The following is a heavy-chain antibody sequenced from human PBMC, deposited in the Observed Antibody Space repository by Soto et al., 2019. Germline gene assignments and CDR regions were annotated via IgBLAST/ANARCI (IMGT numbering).Heavy chain of an antibody. V-gene: IGHV3-74*01. Sequence: GGSLRLSCAASGFPFSTYWMHWVRQAPGKGPVWVSRINNDGSTTRYADSVKGRITISRDNAKNTLYLQMNSLRAEDTAVYYWASQGLYYYGLDVWGQGTTVTVSS. CDR1: GFPFSTYW. CDR3: ASQGLYYYGLDV. J-gene: IGHJ6*02. CDR2: INNDGSTT.